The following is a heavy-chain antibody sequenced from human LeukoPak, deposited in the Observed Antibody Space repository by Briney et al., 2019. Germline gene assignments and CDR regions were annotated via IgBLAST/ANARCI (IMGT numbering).Heavy chain of an antibody. J-gene: IGHJ4*02. Sequence: PSETLSLTCTVSGGSINSSYWSWIRQTPGKGLEWIGFFYNNGRNNINPALKSRVTISADTSKNQASLILKSVTAADTAVYYCARSRRNGWGHLFDYWGQGTLLAVSS. CDR2: FYNNGRN. CDR1: GGSINSSY. D-gene: IGHD1-26*01. CDR3: ARSRRNGWGHLFDY. V-gene: IGHV4-59*01.